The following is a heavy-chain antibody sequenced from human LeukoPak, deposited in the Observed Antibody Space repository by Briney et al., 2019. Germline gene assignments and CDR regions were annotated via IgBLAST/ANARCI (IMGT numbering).Heavy chain of an antibody. J-gene: IGHJ4*01. CDR2: IYSGGTT. CDR3: AFEVGGIDY. Sequence: GGSLRLSCAASGFTVRNNYMSWVRQAPGKGLEWVSVIYSGGTTYYADSVKDRFTISRDNSKNTVYLQMNNLRAEDTAVYYCAFEVGGIDYWGHGILVTVSS. CDR1: GFTVRNNY. D-gene: IGHD3-3*01. V-gene: IGHV3-66*01.